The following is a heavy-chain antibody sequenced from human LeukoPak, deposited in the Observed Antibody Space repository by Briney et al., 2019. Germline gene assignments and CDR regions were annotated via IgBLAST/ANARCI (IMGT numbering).Heavy chain of an antibody. CDR2: ISGSGGST. D-gene: IGHD3-22*01. CDR1: GFTFSSYA. CDR3: AKSDSSGYYYFDY. J-gene: IGHJ4*02. V-gene: IGHV3-23*01. Sequence: GGSLRLSCAASGFTFSSYAMSWVRQAPGKGLEWVSAISGSGGSTYYADSVKGRFTISRDNSKNTLYLQTNSLRAEDTAVYYCAKSDSSGYYYFDYWGQGTLVTVSS.